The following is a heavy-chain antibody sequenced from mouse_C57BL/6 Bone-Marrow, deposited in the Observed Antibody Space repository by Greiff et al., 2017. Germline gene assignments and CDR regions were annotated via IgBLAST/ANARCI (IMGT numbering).Heavy chain of an antibody. V-gene: IGHV5-17*01. Sequence: EVQLQESGGGLVKPGGSLKLSCAASGFTFSDYGMHWVRQAPEKGLEWVAYISSGSSTIYYADTVKGRFTISRDNAKNTLFLQMTSLGSEDTAMYYCARPGSYAMDYWGQGTSVTVSS. J-gene: IGHJ4*01. CDR1: GFTFSDYG. CDR3: ARPGSYAMDY. CDR2: ISSGSSTI.